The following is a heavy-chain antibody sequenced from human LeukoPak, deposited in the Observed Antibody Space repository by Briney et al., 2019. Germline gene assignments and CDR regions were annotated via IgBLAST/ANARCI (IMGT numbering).Heavy chain of an antibody. V-gene: IGHV4-4*07. CDR2: IYTSGST. Sequence: PSETLSLTCTVSGGSISSYYWSWIRQPAGKGLEWIGRIYTSGSTNYNPSLKSRVTMSVDTSKNQFSLKLSSVTAADTAVYYCARDPIRFLEWLGPSKYWFDPWGQGTLVTVSS. J-gene: IGHJ5*02. CDR1: GGSISSYY. CDR3: ARDPIRFLEWLGPSKYWFDP. D-gene: IGHD3-3*01.